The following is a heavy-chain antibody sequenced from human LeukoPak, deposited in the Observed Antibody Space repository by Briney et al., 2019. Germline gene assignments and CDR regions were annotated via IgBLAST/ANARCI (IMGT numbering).Heavy chain of an antibody. V-gene: IGHV4-59*04. D-gene: IGHD3-10*01. J-gene: IGHJ4*02. CDR3: ARCYASGSYGIDY. CDR1: GGSISSYY. Sequence: SETLSLTCTVSGGSISSYYWSWIRQPPGKGLEWIGYIYHSGSTYYNPSLKSRVTISVDKSKNQFSLKLTSVTAADTAVYYCARCYASGSYGIDYWGQGTLVTVSS. CDR2: IYHSGST.